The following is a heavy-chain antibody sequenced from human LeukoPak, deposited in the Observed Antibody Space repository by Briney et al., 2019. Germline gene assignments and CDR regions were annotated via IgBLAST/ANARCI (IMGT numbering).Heavy chain of an antibody. V-gene: IGHV6-1*01. J-gene: IGHJ4*02. CDR2: TYYRSKWYN. CDR3: ARGPNPLGSITIFGVVIPYYFDY. CDR1: GDSVSSNSAA. Sequence: SQTLSLTCAISGDSVSSNSAAWNWIRQSPSRGLEWLGRTYYRSKWYNDYAVSVKSRITINPDTSKNQFSLQLNSVTPEDTAVYYCARGPNPLGSITIFGVVIPYYFDYWGQGTLVTVSS. D-gene: IGHD3-3*01.